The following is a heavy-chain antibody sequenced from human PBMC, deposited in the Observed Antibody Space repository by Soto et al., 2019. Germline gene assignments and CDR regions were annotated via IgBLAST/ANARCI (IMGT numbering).Heavy chain of an antibody. CDR1: GGSISSGGYY. CDR3: CTWSGYHLWYFDY. CDR2: IYYSGST. Sequence: KPSETLSLTCTVSGGSISSGGYYWSWIRQHPGKGLEWIGYIYYSGSTYYNPSLKSRVTISVDTSKNQFSLKLSSVTAADTAVYYCCTWSGYHLWYFDYWGQGTLVTVSS. J-gene: IGHJ4*02. V-gene: IGHV4-31*03. D-gene: IGHD3-3*01.